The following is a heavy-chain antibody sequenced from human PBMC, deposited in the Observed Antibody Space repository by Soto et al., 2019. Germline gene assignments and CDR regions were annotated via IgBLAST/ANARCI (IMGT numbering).Heavy chain of an antibody. V-gene: IGHV3-23*01. Sequence: QPGGSLRLSCAAFGFNFDSYSLHWVRQAPGKGLEWVSAIGGSGFSTYYTDAVKGRFTISRDNSKNTLYLQMNSLRAEDTAVYYCAKDPQQLIHWGQGTLVTVSS. CDR1: GFNFDSYS. J-gene: IGHJ4*02. D-gene: IGHD6-13*01. CDR2: IGGSGFST. CDR3: AKDPQQLIH.